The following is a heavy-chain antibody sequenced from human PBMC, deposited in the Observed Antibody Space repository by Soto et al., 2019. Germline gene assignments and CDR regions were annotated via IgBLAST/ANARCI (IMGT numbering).Heavy chain of an antibody. J-gene: IGHJ4*02. CDR3: ASGGEKGGKDF. Sequence: AGSLCLSCAASGFCLSDSAMHWVRQAPGKGLEWIARIRTGANHYLPAYPASVTGRFTISRDDSKNTTYLQTDGLTSDDTSRYVCASGGEKGGKDFWGQGIMVTVSS. V-gene: IGHV3-73*01. CDR2: IRTGANHYLP. D-gene: IGHD3-10*01. CDR1: GFCLSDSA.